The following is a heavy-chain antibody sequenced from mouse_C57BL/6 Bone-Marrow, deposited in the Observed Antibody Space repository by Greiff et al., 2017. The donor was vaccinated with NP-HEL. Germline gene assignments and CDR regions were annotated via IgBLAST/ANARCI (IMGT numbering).Heavy chain of an antibody. V-gene: IGHV5-9-1*02. CDR1: GFTFSSYA. Sequence: EVKLMESGEGLVKPGGSLKLSCAASGFTFSSYAMSWVRQTPEKRLEWVAYISSGGDYIYYADTVKGRFTISRDNARNTLYLQMSSLKSEDTAMYYCTRVYPYYFDYWGQGTTLTVSS. D-gene: IGHD2-1*01. J-gene: IGHJ2*01. CDR2: ISSGGDYI. CDR3: TRVYPYYFDY.